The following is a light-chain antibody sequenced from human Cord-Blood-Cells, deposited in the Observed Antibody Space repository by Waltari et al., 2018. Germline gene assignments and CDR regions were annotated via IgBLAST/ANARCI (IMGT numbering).Light chain of an antibody. CDR3: AAWDDSLSGWV. Sequence: QSVLTQPPSASGTPGQRVTISCSGSSSNIGSNYVYWYQQLPGTAPKLLIYRNNQRHSGVPDRFSGSKSGNSASLAISGLRSEDEADYYCAAWDDSLSGWVFGGGTKLTVL. J-gene: IGLJ3*02. CDR2: RNN. V-gene: IGLV1-47*01. CDR1: SSNIGSNY.